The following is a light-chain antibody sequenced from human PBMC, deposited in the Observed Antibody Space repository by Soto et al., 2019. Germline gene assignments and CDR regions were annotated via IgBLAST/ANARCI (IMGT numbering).Light chain of an antibody. Sequence: QSALTQPPSASGSPGQSVTISCTGTSSDVGGYNYVSWYQPHPGKAPKLMIYEVSKRPSGVPDRFSGSKSGNTASLTVSGLQAEDEADYYCISYAGSNNVVFGGGTKLTVL. J-gene: IGLJ2*01. CDR2: EVS. CDR1: SSDVGGYNY. CDR3: ISYAGSNNVV. V-gene: IGLV2-8*01.